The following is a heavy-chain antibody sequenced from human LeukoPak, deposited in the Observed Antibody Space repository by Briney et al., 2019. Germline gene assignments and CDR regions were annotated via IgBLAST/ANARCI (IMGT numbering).Heavy chain of an antibody. CDR1: GYTFTDQY. CDR2: INPNSGDT. CDR3: ARATGYYDSSGYYRSFYFDY. Sequence: ASVKVSCKASGYTFTDQYLHWVRQAPGQGLEWMGWINPNSGDTNYAQKFQGRVTMTRDTSISIAYMELNRLRSDDTAVYYCARATGYYDSSGYYRSFYFDYWGQGSLVTVSS. V-gene: IGHV1-2*02. D-gene: IGHD3-22*01. J-gene: IGHJ4*02.